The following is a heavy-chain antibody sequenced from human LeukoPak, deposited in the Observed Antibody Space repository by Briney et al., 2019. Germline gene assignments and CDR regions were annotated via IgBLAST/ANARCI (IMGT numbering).Heavy chain of an antibody. CDR1: GFTFSSYG. CDR3: AGVTAISHDAFDI. D-gene: IGHD2-21*02. Sequence: GRSLRLSCAASGFTFSSYGMHWVRQAPGKGLEWVAVISYDGSNKYYGDSVKGRFTISRDNSKNTLYLQMNSLRAEDTAVYYCAGVTAISHDAFDIWGQGTMVTVSS. V-gene: IGHV3-30*03. CDR2: ISYDGSNK. J-gene: IGHJ3*02.